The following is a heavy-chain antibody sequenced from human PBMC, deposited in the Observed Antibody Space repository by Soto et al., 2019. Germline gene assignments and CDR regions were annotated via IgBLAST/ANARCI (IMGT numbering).Heavy chain of an antibody. D-gene: IGHD3-22*01. CDR3: ARPVVGYYSYFDY. CDR1: GYSFNSYW. V-gene: IGHV5-51*01. Sequence: GESLKISCKGSGYSFNSYWIGWVRQMPGKGLEWMGIIYPGDSDTRYSPSFQGQVTISADKSISTAHLQWSSLKASDTAMYYCARPVVGYYSYFDYWGQGTLVTVSS. J-gene: IGHJ4*02. CDR2: IYPGDSDT.